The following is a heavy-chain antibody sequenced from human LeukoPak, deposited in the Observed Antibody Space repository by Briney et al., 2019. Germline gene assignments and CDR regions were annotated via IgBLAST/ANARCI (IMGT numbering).Heavy chain of an antibody. CDR2: IYYSGIT. D-gene: IGHD6-19*01. CDR3: ARHFPHMDYSGWKQGWFDP. V-gene: IGHV4-39*01. J-gene: IGHJ5*02. CDR1: GDSINSRSYY. Sequence: SETLSLTCTVSGDSINSRSYYWGWSRQPPGKVVEWIGSIYYSGITYYNPSLKSRVPISVDTSENQFSLRLISVTAADTAVYYCARHFPHMDYSGWKQGWFDPWGQGTLVTVSS.